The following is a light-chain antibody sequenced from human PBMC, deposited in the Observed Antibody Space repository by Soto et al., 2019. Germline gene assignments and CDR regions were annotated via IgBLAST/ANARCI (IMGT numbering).Light chain of an antibody. CDR2: DNN. Sequence: QSVLTQPPSVSAAPRQKVTISCSGSTSNIGSNSVSWYQQLPGTAPKLLIYDNNKRPSGIPDRFSGSRSGTSATLGITGVQTWDEAYYYCGTWDASLSAGIFGGGTKVTVL. CDR1: TSNIGSNS. V-gene: IGLV1-51*01. CDR3: GTWDASLSAGI. J-gene: IGLJ2*01.